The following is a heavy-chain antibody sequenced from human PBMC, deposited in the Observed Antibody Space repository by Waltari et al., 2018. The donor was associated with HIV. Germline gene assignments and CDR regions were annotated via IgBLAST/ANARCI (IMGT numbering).Heavy chain of an antibody. V-gene: IGHV3-33*01. CDR1: GFTFSSYG. J-gene: IGHJ4*02. D-gene: IGHD3-22*01. CDR2: IWYDGSNK. CDR3: ARVGGDDYYDSSGFDY. Sequence: QVQLVESGGGVVQPGRSLRLSCAASGFTFSSYGMHWVRQAPGKGLEWVAFIWYDGSNKYYADSVKGRFTISRDNSKNTLYLQMNSLRAEDTAVYYCARVGGDDYYDSSGFDYWGQGTLVTVSS.